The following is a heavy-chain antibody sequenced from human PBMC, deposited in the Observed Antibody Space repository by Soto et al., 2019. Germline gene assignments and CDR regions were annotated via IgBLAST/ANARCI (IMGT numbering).Heavy chain of an antibody. J-gene: IGHJ4*02. CDR2: ISAYNGNT. CDR1: GYTFTSYG. V-gene: IGHV1-18*01. D-gene: IGHD6-19*01. CDR3: ARDSRTYSSGWYYFEY. Sequence: ASVKVSCKASGYTFTSYGISWVRQAPGQGLEWMGWISAYNGNTNYAQKLQGRVTMTTDTSTSTAYMELRSLRSDDTAVYCCARDSRTYSSGWYYFEYWGQGTLVTVSS.